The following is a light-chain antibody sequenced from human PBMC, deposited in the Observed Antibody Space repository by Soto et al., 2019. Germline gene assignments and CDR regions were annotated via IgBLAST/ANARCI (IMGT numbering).Light chain of an antibody. CDR3: QQYNSYSPA. V-gene: IGKV1-5*01. CDR1: QSIGSW. J-gene: IGKJ1*01. CDR2: DAS. Sequence: DIQMTQSPATLSASVGDRVTITCRATQSIGSWLARFLQTPGKPSKLLIYDASTLESGAPSRFSGSGSGTEFTLTISSLQPDDFATYYCQQYNSYSPAFGQGTKVDIK.